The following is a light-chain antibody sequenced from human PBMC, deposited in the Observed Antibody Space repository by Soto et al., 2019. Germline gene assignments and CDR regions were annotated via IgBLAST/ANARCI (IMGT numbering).Light chain of an antibody. CDR2: GAS. Sequence: VMTQSPDSLAVSLGERATINCKSSQSVLSSADNNNYLAWFQQKPRQPPKLLIYGASIRQSGVPDRFSGSGSGTDFTLTISSLQAEDVSVYYCQQYYGAPLTFGGGTKVEIK. V-gene: IGKV4-1*01. CDR1: QSVLSSADNNNY. CDR3: QQYYGAPLT. J-gene: IGKJ4*01.